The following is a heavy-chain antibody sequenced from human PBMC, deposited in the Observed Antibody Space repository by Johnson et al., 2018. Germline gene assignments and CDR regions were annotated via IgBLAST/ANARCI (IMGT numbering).Heavy chain of an antibody. J-gene: IGHJ6*02. CDR1: GYTFTGYF. Sequence: QVQLVESGAEMKKXGASVKVSCRASGYTFTGYFMHWVRQAPGQGLEWMGWSKPNTGGPNYAQKFQGRVTMTGDTSINTAYMGLNSLRSEDTAVYYCAGGMVVAASPVDYYYGMDVWGLGTTVTVSS. D-gene: IGHD2-15*01. V-gene: IGHV1-2*02. CDR2: SKPNTGGP. CDR3: AGGMVVAASPVDYYYGMDV.